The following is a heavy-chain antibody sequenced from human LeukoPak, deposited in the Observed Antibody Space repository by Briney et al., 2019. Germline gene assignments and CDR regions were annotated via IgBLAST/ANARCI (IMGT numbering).Heavy chain of an antibody. J-gene: IGHJ4*02. CDR3: ARLGRDSSSWFYFDY. V-gene: IGHV5-51*01. CDR2: IYPGDSDT. CDR1: GYSFTSYW. D-gene: IGHD6-13*01. Sequence: GESLKISCKGSGYSFTSYWIGWVRQMPGKGLEWMGIIYPGDSDTRYSPSFQGQVTISADKSISTAYLQWSSLKASDTAMYYCARLGRDSSSWFYFDYWGQGTLVTVSS.